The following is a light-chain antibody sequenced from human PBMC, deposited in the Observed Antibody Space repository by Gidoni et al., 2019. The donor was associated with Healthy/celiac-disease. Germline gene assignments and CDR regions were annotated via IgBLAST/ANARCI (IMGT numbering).Light chain of an antibody. CDR1: PSISSW. Sequence: DIQMTQSPSTLSASVGDRVTITCRASPSISSWLAWYQQKPGKAPKLLIYKASSLESGVPSRFSGSGSGPEFTLTISSLQPDDFATYYCQHYNSYRTFGQGTKVEIK. CDR3: QHYNSYRT. V-gene: IGKV1-5*03. J-gene: IGKJ1*01. CDR2: KAS.